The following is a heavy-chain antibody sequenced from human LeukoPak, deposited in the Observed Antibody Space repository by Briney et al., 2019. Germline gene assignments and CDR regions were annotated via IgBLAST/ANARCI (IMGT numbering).Heavy chain of an antibody. J-gene: IGHJ4*02. D-gene: IGHD2-2*01. Sequence: PGWSLRPSCAASGFTFSSYSMNWVRQAPGKGLEWVSSISSSSSYIYYADSVKGRFTISRDNAKNSLYLQMNSLRAEDTAVYYCARAGYCSSTSCYLDYWGQGTLVTVSS. CDR2: ISSSSSYI. CDR1: GFTFSSYS. V-gene: IGHV3-21*01. CDR3: ARAGYCSSTSCYLDY.